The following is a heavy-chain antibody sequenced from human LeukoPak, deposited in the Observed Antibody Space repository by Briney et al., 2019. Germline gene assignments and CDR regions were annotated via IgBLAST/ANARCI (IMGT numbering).Heavy chain of an antibody. Sequence: PGGSLRLSCAASGFTFSSYAMSWVRQAPGKGLEWVSAISGSGGSTYYADSVKGRFTISRDNPKNTLYLQMNSLRAEDTAVYYCAKERGGQWLVRVVDYWGQGTLVTVSS. V-gene: IGHV3-23*01. D-gene: IGHD6-19*01. CDR1: GFTFSSYA. CDR2: ISGSGGST. CDR3: AKERGGQWLVRVVDY. J-gene: IGHJ4*02.